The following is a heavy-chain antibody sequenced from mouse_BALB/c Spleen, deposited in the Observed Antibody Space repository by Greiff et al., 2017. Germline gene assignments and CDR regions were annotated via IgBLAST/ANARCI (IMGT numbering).Heavy chain of an antibody. CDR3: AYRAWFAD. J-gene: IGHJ3*01. Sequence: GQLQQSGAELVKPGASVKLSCTASGFNIKDTYMHWVKQRPEQGLEWIGRIDPANGNTKYDPKFQGKATITADTSSNTAYLQLSSLTSEDTAVYYCAYRAWFADWGQGTLVTVSA. D-gene: IGHD2-14*01. CDR2: IDPANGNT. V-gene: IGHV14-3*02. CDR1: GFNIKDTY.